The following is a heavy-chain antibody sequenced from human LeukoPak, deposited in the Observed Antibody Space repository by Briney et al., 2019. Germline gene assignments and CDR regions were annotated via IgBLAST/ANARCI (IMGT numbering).Heavy chain of an antibody. V-gene: IGHV3-21*01. CDR3: ARDCSGGSCYSRSAFDI. CDR1: RFTFSSYS. J-gene: IGHJ3*02. Sequence: GGSLRLSCAASRFTFSSYSMNWVRQAPGKGLEWVSSISSSSSYIYYADSVKGRFTISRDNAKNSLYLQMNSLRAEDTAVYYCARDCSGGSCYSRSAFDIWGQGTMVTVSS. D-gene: IGHD2-15*01. CDR2: ISSSSSYI.